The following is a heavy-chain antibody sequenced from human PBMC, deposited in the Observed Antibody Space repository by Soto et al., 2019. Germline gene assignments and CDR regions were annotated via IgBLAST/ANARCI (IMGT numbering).Heavy chain of an antibody. CDR3: AADVRSYIYGLARH. Sequence: SAKVSCKASGYTFTSYAVHWVRQARGQRLRGIGWIDVGSANANYAQMLKERVTISRDMSTSTAYIELSRLRTEDTAVYFCAADVRSYIYGLARHWGPGTLVTVSS. D-gene: IGHD1-26*01. V-gene: IGHV1-58*01. J-gene: IGHJ4*02. CDR1: GYTFTSYA. CDR2: IDVGSANA.